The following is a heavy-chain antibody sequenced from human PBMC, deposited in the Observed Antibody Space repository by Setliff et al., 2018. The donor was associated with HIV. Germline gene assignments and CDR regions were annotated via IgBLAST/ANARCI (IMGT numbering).Heavy chain of an antibody. Sequence: ASVKVSCKASGYTFVSYGISWMRQAPGQGLEWMGWISANNGKTKYAQKFQGRVTITADESQSTTYLELTGLASDDTAVYYCARAITVAVDAFDVWGPGTLVTVSS. CDR3: ARAITVAVDAFDV. CDR2: ISANNGKT. V-gene: IGHV1-18*01. CDR1: GYTFVSYG. J-gene: IGHJ3*01. D-gene: IGHD6-19*01.